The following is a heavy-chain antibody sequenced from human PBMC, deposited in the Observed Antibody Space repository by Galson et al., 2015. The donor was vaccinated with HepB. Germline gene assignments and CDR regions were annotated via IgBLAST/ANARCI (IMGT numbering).Heavy chain of an antibody. V-gene: IGHV1-69*13. J-gene: IGHJ5*02. CDR3: ARFRRAGGEKGRFDP. D-gene: IGHD4-17*01. CDR1: GGTFSSYA. Sequence: SVKVSCKASGGTFSSYAISWVRQAPGQGLEWMGGIIPIFGTANYAQKFQGRVTITADESTSTAYMELSSLRSEDTAVYYCARFRRAGGEKGRFDPWGQGTLVTVSS. CDR2: IIPIFGTA.